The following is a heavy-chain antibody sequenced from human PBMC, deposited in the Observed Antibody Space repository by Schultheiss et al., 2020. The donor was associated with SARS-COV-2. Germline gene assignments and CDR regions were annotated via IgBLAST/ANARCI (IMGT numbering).Heavy chain of an antibody. Sequence: GGSLRLSCAASGFTFDTYAMSWVRQAPGKGLEWVSAISGSGGTTYYADSVKGRFTISRDNSKNTVYLQMNRLRAEDTATYFCAKMNSFVLWGALDYWGQGTLVTVSS. CDR2: ISGSGGTT. CDR3: AKMNSFVLWGALDY. CDR1: GFTFDTYA. V-gene: IGHV3-23*01. D-gene: IGHD3-10*01. J-gene: IGHJ4*02.